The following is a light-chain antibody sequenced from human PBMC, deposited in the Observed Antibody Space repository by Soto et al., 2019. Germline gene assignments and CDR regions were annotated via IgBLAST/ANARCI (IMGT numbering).Light chain of an antibody. V-gene: IGLV2-23*03. J-gene: IGLJ1*01. CDR1: SSDVGNYNL. Sequence: QSALTQPASVSGSPGQSITISCTGTSSDVGNYNLVSWYQQYPGKAPKLMIYEGGKRPSGVSNRFSGSKSGNTASLTISGLQAEDEADYFCCSYAGGSNVFGAGTKVTVL. CDR3: CSYAGGSNV. CDR2: EGG.